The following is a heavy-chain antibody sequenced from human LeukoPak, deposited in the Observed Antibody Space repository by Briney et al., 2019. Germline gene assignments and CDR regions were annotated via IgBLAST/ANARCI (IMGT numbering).Heavy chain of an antibody. V-gene: IGHV1-18*01. CDR3: ARDPYSSSWYSNPNFDY. D-gene: IGHD6-13*01. Sequence: ASVKVSCKASGYTFTSYDINWVRQAPGQGLEWMAWISAYNDNTNYAQKFQGRVTMTTDTSTSTAYMELRSLRSDDTAVYYCARDPYSSSWYSNPNFDYWARAPWSPSPQ. CDR2: ISAYNDNT. J-gene: IGHJ4*02. CDR1: GYTFTSYD.